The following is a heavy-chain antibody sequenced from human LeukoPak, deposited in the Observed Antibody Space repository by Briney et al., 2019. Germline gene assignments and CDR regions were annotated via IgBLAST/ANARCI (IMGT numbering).Heavy chain of an antibody. D-gene: IGHD3-10*01. CDR1: GYSVNNGYY. V-gene: IGHV4-38-2*02. CDR2: IYYSGTT. CDR3: AKHYMGSSYNHGLDC. J-gene: IGHJ4*02. Sequence: SETLSLTCTVSGYSVNNGYYWGWIRQPPGKGLEWIGSIYYSGTTYYNPSLKSRVTISVDTSKNQFSLKLSSVTAADTALYYCAKHYMGSSYNHGLDCWGQGTLVTVSS.